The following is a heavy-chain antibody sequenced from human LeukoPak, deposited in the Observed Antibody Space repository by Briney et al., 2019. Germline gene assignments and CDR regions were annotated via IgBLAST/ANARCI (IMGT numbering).Heavy chain of an antibody. CDR3: ACSGYDLPAWFDP. CDR1: GFTFGSHS. D-gene: IGHD5-12*01. J-gene: IGHJ5*02. Sequence: PGGSLRLSCEGSGFTFGSHSMNWVRQAPGKGLEWIGEINHSGSTNYNPSLKSRVTISVDTSKNQFSLKLSSVTAADTAVYYCACSGYDLPAWFDPWGQGTLVTVSS. V-gene: IGHV4-34*08. CDR2: INHSGST.